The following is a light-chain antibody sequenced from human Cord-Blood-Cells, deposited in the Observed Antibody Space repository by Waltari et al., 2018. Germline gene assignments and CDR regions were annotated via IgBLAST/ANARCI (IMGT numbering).Light chain of an antibody. J-gene: IGKJ5*01. V-gene: IGKV3-11*01. CDR3: QQRSNWPPIT. CDR1: QSVSSY. CDR2: DSS. Sequence: EIVLTQSPATLSLSPGDRATLSCRASQSVSSYLAWYQQKPGQAPRLLIYDSSNRATGIPARFSGSGSGTDFTLTISSREPEDFAVYYCQQRSNWPPITFGQGTRLEIK.